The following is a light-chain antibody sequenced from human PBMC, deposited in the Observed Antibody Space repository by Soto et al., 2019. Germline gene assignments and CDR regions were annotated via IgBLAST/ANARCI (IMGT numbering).Light chain of an antibody. CDR1: SSNIGAGYD. Sequence: QSVLTQPPSVSGAPGQRVTISCTGSSSNIGAGYDVHWYQQLPGTAPKLLIYGNSNRPSGVPDRFSGSKSGTSASLAITGLQAEDEADYYCQSYDSSPRFRGGTQLTVL. CDR3: QSYDSSPR. J-gene: IGLJ3*02. V-gene: IGLV1-40*01. CDR2: GNS.